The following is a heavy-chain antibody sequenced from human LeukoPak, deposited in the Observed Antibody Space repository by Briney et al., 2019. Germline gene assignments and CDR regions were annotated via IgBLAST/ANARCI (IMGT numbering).Heavy chain of an antibody. Sequence: ASVQVSCNASGYTFTGYYMHWVRQAPGQGLEWMGSINPNSGGTNYAQKFQGRVTMTRDTYLSKAHMELSRLRSDDTGVYYCARPPIPFVPENWFDPWGQGTLVTVSS. CDR3: ARPPIPFVPENWFDP. J-gene: IGHJ5*02. V-gene: IGHV1-2*02. D-gene: IGHD2-21*01. CDR1: GYTFTGYY. CDR2: INPNSGGT.